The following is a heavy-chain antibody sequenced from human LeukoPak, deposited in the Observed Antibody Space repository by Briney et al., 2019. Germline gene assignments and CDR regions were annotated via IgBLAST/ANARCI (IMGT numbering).Heavy chain of an antibody. Sequence: SVKVSCKASGYTFTSYGISWVRQAPGQGLEWMGWMNPNSGNTGYAQKFQGRVTMTRNTSISTAYMELSSLRSEDTAVYYCAKGTARGSRVGFDYWGQGTLVIVSS. CDR1: GYTFTSYG. V-gene: IGHV1-8*02. D-gene: IGHD3-10*01. CDR2: MNPNSGNT. CDR3: AKGTARGSRVGFDY. J-gene: IGHJ4*02.